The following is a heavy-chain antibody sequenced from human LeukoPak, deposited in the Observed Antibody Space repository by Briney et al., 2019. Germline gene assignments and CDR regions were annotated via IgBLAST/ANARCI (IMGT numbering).Heavy chain of an antibody. CDR3: AREGQQQDAFDI. D-gene: IGHD6-13*01. CDR1: GGSISSYY. J-gene: IGHJ3*02. V-gene: IGHV4-59*12. CDR2: IYYSGST. Sequence: SETLSLTCTVSGGSISSYYWSWIRQPPGKGLEWIGYIYYSGSTNYNPSLKSRVTISVDTSKNQFSLKLSSVPAADTAVYYCAREGQQQDAFDIWGQGTMVTVSS.